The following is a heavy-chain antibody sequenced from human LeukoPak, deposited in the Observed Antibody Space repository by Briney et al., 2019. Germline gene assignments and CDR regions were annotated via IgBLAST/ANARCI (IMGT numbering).Heavy chain of an antibody. CDR1: GFTFDDYA. V-gene: IGHV3-9*01. CDR3: ATLGRFPLDVNYYYYYGMDV. CDR2: ISWNSGSI. J-gene: IGHJ6*02. Sequence: HSGRSLRLSSAASGFTFDDYAMHWVRQAPGTGLEWVSGISWNSGSIGYADSVKGRFTISRDNAKNSLYLQMNSLRSEDTAVYYCATLGRFPLDVNYYYYYGMDVWGQGTTVTVSS.